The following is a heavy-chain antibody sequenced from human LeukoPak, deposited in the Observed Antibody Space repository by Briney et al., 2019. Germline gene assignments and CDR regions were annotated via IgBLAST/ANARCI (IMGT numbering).Heavy chain of an antibody. CDR1: GFTFSSYG. D-gene: IGHD5-12*01. CDR3: ARALQLRRYFDY. V-gene: IGHV3-33*08. CDR2: IWYDGSNK. Sequence: GGSLRLSCAASGFTFSSYGMHWVRQAPGKGLEWVAVIWYDGSNKYYADSVKGRLTISRDNSKNTLYLQMNSLRAEDTAVYYCARALQLRRYFDYWGQGTLVTVSS. J-gene: IGHJ4*02.